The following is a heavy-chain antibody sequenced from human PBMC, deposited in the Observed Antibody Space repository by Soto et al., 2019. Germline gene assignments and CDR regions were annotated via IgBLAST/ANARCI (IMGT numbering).Heavy chain of an antibody. Sequence: QVQLVQSGAEVRKPGPPLRVPARLPGIPFGGPIWHGCGRPPGQDFDGWGLTNLSPGSPSYEEKFQGRVTMTRDTSTSTVYMEMSSLRSEDTATYYCARSDCPIASCFARYFYTMDVWGQGTTVTVSS. CDR3: ARSDCPIASCFARYFYTMDV. CDR2: TNLSPGSP. J-gene: IGHJ6*02. V-gene: IGHV1-46*01. D-gene: IGHD2-2*01. CDR1: GIPFGGP.